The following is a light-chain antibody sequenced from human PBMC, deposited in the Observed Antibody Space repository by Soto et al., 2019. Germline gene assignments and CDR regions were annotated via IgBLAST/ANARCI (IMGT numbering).Light chain of an antibody. Sequence: EIVLTQSPATLSLSPGERATLSCRASQSVSSYSAWYQQKPGQAPRLLIYDASNRATGIPARFSGSGSGTDFTLTISSLEPEDFAVYYCQQRSNWPFFGQGTKLEIK. CDR1: QSVSSY. CDR3: QQRSNWPF. V-gene: IGKV3-11*01. J-gene: IGKJ2*01. CDR2: DAS.